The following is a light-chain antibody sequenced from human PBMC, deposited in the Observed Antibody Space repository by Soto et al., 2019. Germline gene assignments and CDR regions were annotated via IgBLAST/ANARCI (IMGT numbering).Light chain of an antibody. CDR1: QSVSSN. CDR3: QQYYNWPPLT. Sequence: ETVMTQSPATLSVSPGERATLSCRASQSVSSNLAWHQQKPGQAPRLLIYGASTRATGIPARFSGSGSGTEFTLTISSLQSEDFAVYYCQQYYNWPPLTFGGGTKVEIK. CDR2: GAS. J-gene: IGKJ4*01. V-gene: IGKV3-15*01.